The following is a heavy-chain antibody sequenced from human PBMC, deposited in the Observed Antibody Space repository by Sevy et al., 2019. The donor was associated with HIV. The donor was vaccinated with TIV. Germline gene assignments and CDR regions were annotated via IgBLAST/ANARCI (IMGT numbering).Heavy chain of an antibody. CDR3: ARVSIVLMVYAYPDAFDI. Sequence: GGSLRLSCAASGFTFSDYYMSWIRQAPGKGLEWVSYISSSGSTIYYADSVKGRFTISRDNAKNSLYLQMNSLRAEDTAVYYCARVSIVLMVYAYPDAFDIWGQRTMVTVSS. J-gene: IGHJ3*02. CDR1: GFTFSDYY. V-gene: IGHV3-11*01. D-gene: IGHD2-8*01. CDR2: ISSSGSTI.